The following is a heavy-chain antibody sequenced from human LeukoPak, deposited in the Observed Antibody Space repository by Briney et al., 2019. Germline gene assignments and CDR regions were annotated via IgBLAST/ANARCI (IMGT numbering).Heavy chain of an antibody. D-gene: IGHD3-10*01. CDR1: GGSIGSYY. V-gene: IGHV4-59*01. CDR2: IYYSGST. Sequence: SETLSLTCTVSGGSIGSYYWSWMRQPPGKGLEWIGYIYYSGSTNYNPSLKGRVTISVDTSKNQFSLKLSSVTAADTAVYYCATSNGTDYYYYYMDVWGKGTTVTVSS. CDR3: ATSNGTDYYYYYMDV. J-gene: IGHJ6*03.